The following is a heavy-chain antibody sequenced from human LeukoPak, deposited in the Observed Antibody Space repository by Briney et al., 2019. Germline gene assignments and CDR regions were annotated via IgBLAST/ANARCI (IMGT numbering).Heavy chain of an antibody. V-gene: IGHV3-23*01. J-gene: IGHJ6*02. Sequence: PGGSLRLSCAASGFTFSNYAMTWVRQAPGKGLEWVSSISGRGSSTYYADSVKGRFIISRDKSKNTLYLQMNSLRAEDTAVYYCARGYVPLINYDFWSGYYIQAQTLSYYYYGMDVWGQGTTVTVSS. CDR2: ISGRGSST. CDR1: GFTFSNYA. CDR3: ARGYVPLINYDFWSGYYIQAQTLSYYYYGMDV. D-gene: IGHD3-3*01.